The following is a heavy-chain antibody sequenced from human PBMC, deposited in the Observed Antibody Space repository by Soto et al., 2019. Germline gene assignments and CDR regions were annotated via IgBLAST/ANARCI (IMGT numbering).Heavy chain of an antibody. CDR2: IYPGDSDT. V-gene: IGHV5-51*01. D-gene: IGHD6-13*01. CDR3: ARHLRLAAWVLDYYYGMDV. CDR1: GYSFTSYW. J-gene: IGHJ6*02. Sequence: PGESLKISCKGSGYSFTSYWIGWVRQMPGKGLEWMGIIYPGDSDTRYSPSFQGQVTISADKSISTAYLQWSSLKASDTAMYYCARHLRLAAWVLDYYYGMDVWGQGTTVTVSS.